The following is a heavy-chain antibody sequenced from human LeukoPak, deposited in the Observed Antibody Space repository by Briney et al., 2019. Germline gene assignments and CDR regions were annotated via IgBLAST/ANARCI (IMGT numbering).Heavy chain of an antibody. J-gene: IGHJ4*02. V-gene: IGHV3-21*05. CDR3: ARDTIQPGLIDD. D-gene: IGHD2-2*01. CDR2: INSGGDDI. Sequence: PGESLRLSCAASGFTFSLYAMNWVRQAPGKGLEWISYINSGGDDIHYAASVRGRFTISRDDARNALYLQLSSLRAEDTAVYYCARDTIQPGLIDDWGQGTLVTVSS. CDR1: GFTFSLYA.